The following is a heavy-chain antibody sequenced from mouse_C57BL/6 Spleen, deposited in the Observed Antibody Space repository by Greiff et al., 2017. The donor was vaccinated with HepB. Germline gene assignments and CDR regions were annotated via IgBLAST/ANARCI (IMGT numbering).Heavy chain of an antibody. CDR2: IRSKSNNYAT. V-gene: IGHV10-1*01. J-gene: IGHJ3*01. CDR1: GFSFNTYA. Sequence: EVKVEESGGGLVQPKGSLKLSCAASGFSFNTYAMNWVRQAPGKGLEWVARIRSKSNNYATYYADSVKDRFTISRDDSESMLYLQMNNLKTEDTAMYYCVDGGFAYWGQGTLVTVSA. D-gene: IGHD1-1*02. CDR3: VDGGFAY.